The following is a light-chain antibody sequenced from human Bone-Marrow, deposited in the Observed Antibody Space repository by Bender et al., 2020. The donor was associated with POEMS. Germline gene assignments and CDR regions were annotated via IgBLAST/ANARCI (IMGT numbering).Light chain of an antibody. CDR2: DVT. Sequence: QSALTQPASVSGSPGQSITISCTGTSSDVGGYNVVSWYQQYPGRVPKLVIFDVTKRPSGIPERFSGSNSGNTATLTISGTQTMDEADYYCQAWHTSTAVFGAGTKVTVL. CDR1: SSDVGGYNV. V-gene: IGLV2-14*02. CDR3: QAWHTSTAV. J-gene: IGLJ1*01.